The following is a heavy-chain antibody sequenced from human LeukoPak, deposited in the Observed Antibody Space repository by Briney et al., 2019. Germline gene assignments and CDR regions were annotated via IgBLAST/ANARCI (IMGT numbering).Heavy chain of an antibody. Sequence: ASVKVSCKASGGTFSSYAISWVRQAPGQGLEWMGGIIPIFGTANYAQKFQGRVTITTDESTSTAYMELSSLRSEDTAVYYCAREYSPDYYYYYMGVWGKGTTVTVSS. V-gene: IGHV1-69*05. CDR3: AREYSPDYYYYYMGV. CDR1: GGTFSSYA. CDR2: IIPIFGTA. J-gene: IGHJ6*03. D-gene: IGHD5-12*01.